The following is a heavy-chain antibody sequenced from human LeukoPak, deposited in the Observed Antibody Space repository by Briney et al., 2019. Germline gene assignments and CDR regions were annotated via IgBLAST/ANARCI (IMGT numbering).Heavy chain of an antibody. D-gene: IGHD3-22*01. J-gene: IGHJ6*02. CDR1: GFTVSSNY. CDR2: IYSGGST. CDR3: ARTRGYSYYYGMDV. V-gene: IGHV3-66*01. Sequence: GGSLRLSCAASGFTVSSNYMSWVRQAPGKGLEWVSVIYSGGSTCYADSVKGRFTISRDNSKNTLYLQMNSLRAEDTAVYYCARTRGYSYYYGMDVWGQGTTVTVSS.